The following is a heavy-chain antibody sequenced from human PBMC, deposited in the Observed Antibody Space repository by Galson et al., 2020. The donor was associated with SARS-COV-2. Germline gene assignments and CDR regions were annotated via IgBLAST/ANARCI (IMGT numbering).Heavy chain of an antibody. V-gene: IGHV3-30*04. D-gene: IGHD6-13*01. CDR3: AGGQQLVAFDI. J-gene: IGHJ3*02. Sequence: GESLKISCAASRFTFSTYAMHWVRQAPGKGLEWVAVISNDGSNRYYADSVKGRFTISRDNSKNTMYLQMNSLRPEDTAAYYCAGGQQLVAFDIWGQGTLVTVSS. CDR1: RFTFSTYA. CDR2: ISNDGSNR.